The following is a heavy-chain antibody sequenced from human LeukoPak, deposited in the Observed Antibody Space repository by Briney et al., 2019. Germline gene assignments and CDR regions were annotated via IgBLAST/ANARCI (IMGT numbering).Heavy chain of an antibody. V-gene: IGHV3-23*01. CDR1: GFTFSSYA. J-gene: IGHJ4*02. CDR2: ISGSGGST. Sequence: GGSLRLSCAASGFTFSSYAMSWVRQAPGKGLEWVSAISGSGGSTYYEDSVKGRFTISRDNSKNTLYLQMNSLRAEDTAVYYCAKDRPTYGYVWGSYPIRWGQGTLVTVSS. CDR3: AKDRPTYGYVWGSYPIR. D-gene: IGHD3-16*02.